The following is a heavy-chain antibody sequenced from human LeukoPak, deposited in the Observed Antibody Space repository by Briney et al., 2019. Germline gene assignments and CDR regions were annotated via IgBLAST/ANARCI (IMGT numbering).Heavy chain of an antibody. CDR1: GYSFSTYW. Sequence: GESLKISCKGSGYSFSTYWIGWVRQMPGKGLEWMGIIYPGDSDTRYSPSFQGQVPIPADKSIGTAYLQWSSLKSSDTAMYYCARLSDGYNHLDPWGQGTLVTVSS. D-gene: IGHD5-24*01. CDR2: IYPGDSDT. J-gene: IGHJ5*02. CDR3: ARLSDGYNHLDP. V-gene: IGHV5-51*01.